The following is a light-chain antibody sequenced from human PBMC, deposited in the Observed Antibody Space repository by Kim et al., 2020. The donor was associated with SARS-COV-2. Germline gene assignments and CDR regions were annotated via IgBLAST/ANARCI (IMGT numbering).Light chain of an antibody. V-gene: IGKV3-20*01. CDR3: QHYGASPYI. Sequence: LTPGESAILSCRPSESVSSSQVAWYQQKPGQAPRLVLYGTSNRATGIPDRFSGAGSATDFTLTISRLEPEDFAVYYCQHYGASPYIFGQGTKLEI. J-gene: IGKJ2*01. CDR1: ESVSSSQ. CDR2: GTS.